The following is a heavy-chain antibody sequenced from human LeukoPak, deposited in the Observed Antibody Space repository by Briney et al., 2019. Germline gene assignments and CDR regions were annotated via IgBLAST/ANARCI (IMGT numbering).Heavy chain of an antibody. J-gene: IGHJ4*02. CDR2: VSGSGGST. V-gene: IGHV3-23*01. CDR1: GFTFSSYA. D-gene: IGHD5-12*01. CDR3: AKDLDIVATITGN. Sequence: GGSLRLSCAASGFTFSSYAMSWVRQAPGKGRDWFSGVSGSGGSTYYADSVKGRFTISRDNSKNTLYLQMNSLRAEDTAVYYCAKDLDIVATITGNWGQGTLVTVSS.